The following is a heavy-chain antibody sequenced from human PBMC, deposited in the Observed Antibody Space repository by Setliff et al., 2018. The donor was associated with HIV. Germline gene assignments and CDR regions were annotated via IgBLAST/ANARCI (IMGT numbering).Heavy chain of an antibody. CDR2: IRYDGSNI. CDR1: GFTFRNYG. CDR3: VRGSGYYYFDN. Sequence: HPGGSLRLSCAASGFTFRNYGIHWVRQAPGKGLEWVAFIRYDGSNIYYADSVRGRFAISRDNFKNTVYLQVHSLRIEDTAVYYCVRGSGYYYFDNWGQGALVTVSS. V-gene: IGHV3-30*02. J-gene: IGHJ4*02. D-gene: IGHD3-22*01.